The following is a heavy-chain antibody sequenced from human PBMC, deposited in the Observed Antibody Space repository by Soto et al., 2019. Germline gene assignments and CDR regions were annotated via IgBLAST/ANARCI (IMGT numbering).Heavy chain of an antibody. J-gene: IGHJ5*02. V-gene: IGHV4-4*02. Sequence: SETLSLTCGVSGGTIRSPDWWTWVRQPPGKGLEWIGEIFQSGSTNYTPSLESRVTISVDKSKNQFSLTLTSVTAADTAVYFCARGRGRYSSGWSWFDTWGQGILVTVSS. CDR2: IFQSGST. CDR3: ARGRGRYSSGWSWFDT. CDR1: GGTIRSPDW. D-gene: IGHD6-19*01.